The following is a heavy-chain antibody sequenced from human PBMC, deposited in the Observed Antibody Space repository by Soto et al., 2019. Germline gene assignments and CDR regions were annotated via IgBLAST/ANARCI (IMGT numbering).Heavy chain of an antibody. CDR2: ISGSGGST. J-gene: IGHJ6*02. V-gene: IGHV3-23*01. CDR1: GFTFSSYA. D-gene: IGHD3-22*01. CDR3: AKDLYYYDSSDGMDV. Sequence: GGSLRLSCAASGFTFSSYAMSWVRQAPGKGLEWVSAISGSGGSTYYADSVKGRFTISRDNSKNTLYLQMNILRAEDTAVYYFAKDLYYYDSSDGMDVWGQGTTVTVSS.